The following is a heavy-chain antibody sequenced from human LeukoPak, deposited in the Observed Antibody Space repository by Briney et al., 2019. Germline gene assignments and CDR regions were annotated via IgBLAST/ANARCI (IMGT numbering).Heavy chain of an antibody. Sequence: ASVKVSCKASGYTFTSYVISWVRQAPGEGLEWMGWISAYNGNTNYAQKLQGRVTMTTDTSTSTAYMELRSLRSDDTAVYSCARPYCSSTSCYRSVPNTFDYWGQGTLVTVSS. CDR2: ISAYNGNT. D-gene: IGHD2-2*01. CDR3: ARPYCSSTSCYRSVPNTFDY. J-gene: IGHJ4*02. V-gene: IGHV1-18*01. CDR1: GYTFTSYV.